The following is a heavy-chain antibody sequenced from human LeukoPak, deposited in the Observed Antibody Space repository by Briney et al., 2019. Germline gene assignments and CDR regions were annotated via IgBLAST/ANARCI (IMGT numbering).Heavy chain of an antibody. Sequence: SVKVSCKGSGGTFNSYAISWVRQAPGQGGEWMGRSITIFGTAKYVQKFQGRVTITTEESASTAYMELSSLSSEDTAVYYCARGWSRQVYYFDYWGQGTLVTVSS. CDR3: ARGWSRQVYYFDY. J-gene: IGHJ4*02. V-gene: IGHV1-69*05. D-gene: IGHD2-15*01. CDR2: SITIFGTA. CDR1: GGTFNSYA.